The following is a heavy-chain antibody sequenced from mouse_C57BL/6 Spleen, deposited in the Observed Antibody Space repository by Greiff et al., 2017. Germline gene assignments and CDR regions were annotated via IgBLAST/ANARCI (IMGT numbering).Heavy chain of an antibody. V-gene: IGHV5-9-1*02. CDR2: ISSGGDYI. D-gene: IGHD2-1*01. CDR3: TRGDLLFDY. Sequence: EVKLVQSGEGLVKPGGSLKLSCAASGFTFSSYAMSWVRQTPEKRLEWVAYISSGGDYIYYADTVKGRFTISRDNARNTLYLQMSSLKSEDTAMYYCTRGDLLFDYWGQGTTLTVSS. J-gene: IGHJ2*01. CDR1: GFTFSSYA.